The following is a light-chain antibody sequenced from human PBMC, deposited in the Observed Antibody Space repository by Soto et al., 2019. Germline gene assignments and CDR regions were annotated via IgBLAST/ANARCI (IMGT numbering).Light chain of an antibody. CDR2: DAS. CDR1: QSISSW. CDR3: HQSCT. V-gene: IGKV1-5*01. Sequence: DIPMTQSPSTLSASVGDRVTITCRASQSISSWLAWYQQKPGKAPKLLIYDASSLESGVPSRLSGSGSGTEFTLTVSSLLPDDFSTYYCHQSCTFGQGTKVEIK. J-gene: IGKJ1*01.